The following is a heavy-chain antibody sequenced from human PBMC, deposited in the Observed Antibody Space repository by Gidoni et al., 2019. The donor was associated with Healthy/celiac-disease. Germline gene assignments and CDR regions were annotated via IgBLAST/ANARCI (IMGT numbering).Heavy chain of an antibody. CDR2: ISSSSSTI. V-gene: IGHV3-48*02. CDR3: ASAQGWWYDIYAFDI. J-gene: IGHJ3*02. Sequence: EVQLVESGGGLVQPGGSLRLSCAASGFTFSSYSMNWVRQAPGKGLEWVSYISSSSSTIYYADSVKGRFTISRDNAKNSLYLQMNSLRDEDTAVYYCASAQGWWYDIYAFDIWGQGTMVTVSS. CDR1: GFTFSSYS. D-gene: IGHD2-15*01.